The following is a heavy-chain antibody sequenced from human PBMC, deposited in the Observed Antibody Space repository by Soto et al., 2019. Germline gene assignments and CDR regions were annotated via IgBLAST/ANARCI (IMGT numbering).Heavy chain of an antibody. V-gene: IGHV4-30-4*01. CDR1: GGSISSGDYY. CDR2: IHYSGST. J-gene: IGHJ4*02. CDR3: AGDSDVSGY. Sequence: QVQLQESGPGLVKPSQTLSLTCTVSGGSISSGDYYWSWIRQPPGKGLEWIGYIHYSGSTYYNPSLTSRVTLSVDTTKIQFSLNLSSVTAADTAVYCCAGDSDVSGYWGQGTLVTVSS. D-gene: IGHD6-19*01.